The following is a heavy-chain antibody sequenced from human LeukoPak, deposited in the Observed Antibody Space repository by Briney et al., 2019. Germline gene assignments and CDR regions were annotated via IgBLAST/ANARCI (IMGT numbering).Heavy chain of an antibody. CDR2: ISYDGSNK. CDR1: GFTFSSYG. V-gene: IGHV3-30*18. Sequence: GGSLRLSCAASGFTFSSYGMHWVRQAPGKGLEWVAVISYDGSNKYYADSVKGRLTISRDNSKNTLYLQMNSLRAEDTAVYYCAKDQTTVVTGLDYWGQGTLVTVSS. CDR3: AKDQTTVVTGLDY. D-gene: IGHD4-23*01. J-gene: IGHJ4*02.